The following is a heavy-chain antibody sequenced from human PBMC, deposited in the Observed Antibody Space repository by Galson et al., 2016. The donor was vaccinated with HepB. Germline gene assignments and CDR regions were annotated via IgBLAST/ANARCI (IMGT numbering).Heavy chain of an antibody. CDR2: IYSSGAT. CDR1: GGSINNYY. CDR3: ARGYNRSWYPTEFDL. D-gene: IGHD6-13*01. V-gene: IGHV4-59*01. J-gene: IGHJ3*01. Sequence: SETLSLTCTVSGGSINNYYWNWIRQPPGKGLEWIGFIYSSGATEYNPSLKSRVTISIDTSNSQFSLRLTSMTAADAAVYFCARGYNRSWYPTEFDLWGQGTTVTVSS.